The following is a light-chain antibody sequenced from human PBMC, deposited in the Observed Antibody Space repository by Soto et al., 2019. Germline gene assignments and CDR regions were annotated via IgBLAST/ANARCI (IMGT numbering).Light chain of an antibody. CDR2: DVS. CDR1: SSDVGGYNY. CDR3: SSYTSSSNPV. J-gene: IGLJ1*01. V-gene: IGLV2-14*01. Sequence: QSALTQPASVSGSPGQSITISCTGTSSDVGGYNYVSWYQQHPGKAPKLMIYDVSNRPSGVSNRFSGSKSGNTASLTISGLQADDEADYYCSSYTSSSNPVFGTGTKLTVL.